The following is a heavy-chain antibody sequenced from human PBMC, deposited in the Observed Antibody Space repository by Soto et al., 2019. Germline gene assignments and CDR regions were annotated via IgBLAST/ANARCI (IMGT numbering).Heavy chain of an antibody. Sequence: GGSLRLSCAASGFPFSNAWMNWVRQAPGKGLEWVGRIKSKTDGGTTDYAAPVKGRFTISRDDSKDTLYLQMNSLKTEDTAVYYCTTEFDYYDSSGYYYATDEWGQGALVTVSS. V-gene: IGHV3-15*07. CDR1: GFPFSNAW. D-gene: IGHD3-22*01. CDR2: IKSKTDGGTT. CDR3: TTEFDYYDSSGYYYATDE. J-gene: IGHJ4*02.